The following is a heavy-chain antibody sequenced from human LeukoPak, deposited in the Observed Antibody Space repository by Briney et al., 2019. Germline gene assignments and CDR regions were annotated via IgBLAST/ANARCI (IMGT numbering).Heavy chain of an antibody. CDR1: GYTFTSYD. Sequence: GASVKVSCKASGYTFTSYDINWVRQATGQGLEWMGWMNPNSGNTGYAQKFQGRVTMTRNTSISTAYMELSSLRSEGTAVYYCARGPYCSSTSCYYTKYYYYYMDVWGKGTTVTVSS. CDR2: MNPNSGNT. J-gene: IGHJ6*03. V-gene: IGHV1-8*01. CDR3: ARGPYCSSTSCYYTKYYYYYMDV. D-gene: IGHD2-2*01.